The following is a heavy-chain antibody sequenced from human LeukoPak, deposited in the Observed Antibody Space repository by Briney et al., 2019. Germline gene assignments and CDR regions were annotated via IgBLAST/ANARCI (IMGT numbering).Heavy chain of an antibody. CDR3: AKNNWFDP. J-gene: IGHJ5*02. Sequence: PSETLSLTCAVSGGSFSGHYWSWIRQPPGEGLEWIGEINDSGSTKYNPSLKSRVTISADTSKNQFSLKLSSVTAADTAVYYCAKNNWFDPRGQGTLVTVSS. CDR2: INDSGST. V-gene: IGHV4-34*01. CDR1: GGSFSGHY.